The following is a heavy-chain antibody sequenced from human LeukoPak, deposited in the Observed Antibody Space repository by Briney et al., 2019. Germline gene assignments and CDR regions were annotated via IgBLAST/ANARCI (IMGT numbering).Heavy chain of an antibody. J-gene: IGHJ5*02. CDR1: GGTFSSYA. CDR2: IIPILGIA. D-gene: IGHD6-13*01. V-gene: IGHV1-69*04. CDR3: ARDVEQQLVDWFDP. Sequence: SVKVSCKASGGTFSSYAISWVRQAPGQGLEWMGRIIPILGIANYAQKFQGRVTITADKSTSTTYMELSSLRSEDTAVYYCARDVEQQLVDWFDPWGQGTLVTVSS.